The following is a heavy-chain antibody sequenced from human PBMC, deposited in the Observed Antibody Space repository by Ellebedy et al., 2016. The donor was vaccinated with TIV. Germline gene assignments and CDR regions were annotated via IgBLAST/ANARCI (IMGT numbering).Heavy chain of an antibody. D-gene: IGHD3-10*01. CDR3: ATMRRATRGFDP. CDR1: GGSIGDYY. Sequence: SETLSLTXNVSGGSIGDYYYTWIRQPPGKGLEWIGNIHYSESTKYNPSLKSRLTISLDASRNQFSLRLISVTAADTAMYYCATMRRATRGFDPWGQGTLVTVSS. J-gene: IGHJ5*02. CDR2: IHYSEST. V-gene: IGHV4-59*08.